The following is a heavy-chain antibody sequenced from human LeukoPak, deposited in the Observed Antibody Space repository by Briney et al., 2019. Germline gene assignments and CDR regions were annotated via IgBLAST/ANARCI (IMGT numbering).Heavy chain of an antibody. V-gene: IGHV1-8*01. J-gene: IGHJ3*02. Sequence: ASVKVSCKTSGYRFTSYDINWVRQTTGQGLEWMGWMNPHSGNTGYAQKFQGRLTLPRNTSITTAYMELSSLTSEDTAVYYCARARSGPYGSGSLDAFDIWGQGTMVTVSS. CDR3: ARARSGPYGSGSLDAFDI. CDR2: MNPHSGNT. D-gene: IGHD3-10*01. CDR1: GYRFTSYD.